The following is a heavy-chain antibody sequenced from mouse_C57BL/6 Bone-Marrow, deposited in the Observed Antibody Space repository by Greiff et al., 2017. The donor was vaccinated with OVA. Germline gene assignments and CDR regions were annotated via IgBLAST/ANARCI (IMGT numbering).Heavy chain of an antibody. V-gene: IGHV1-22*01. J-gene: IGHJ2*01. CDR3: ARCWVTTVVDY. CDR1: GYTFTDYN. CDR2: INPNNGGT. Sequence: EVKLQESGPELVKPGASVKMSCKASGYTFTDYNMHWVKQSHGKSLEWIGYINPNNGGTSYNQKFKGKATLTVNKSSSTAYMELRSLTSEDSAVYYCARCWVTTVVDYWGQGTTLTVSS. D-gene: IGHD1-1*01.